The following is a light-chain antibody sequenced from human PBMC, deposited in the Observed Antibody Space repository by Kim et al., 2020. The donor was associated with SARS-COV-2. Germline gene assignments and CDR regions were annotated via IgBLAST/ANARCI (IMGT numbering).Light chain of an antibody. Sequence: QSALTQPASVSGSPGQLITISCTGTSSDVGGYNYVSWYQQHPGKAPKLMIYDVSKRPSGVSNRFSGSKSGNTASLTISGLQAEDEADYYCSSYTSSSTYVFGTGTKV. V-gene: IGLV2-14*01. CDR2: DVS. CDR3: SSYTSSSTYV. CDR1: SSDVGGYNY. J-gene: IGLJ1*01.